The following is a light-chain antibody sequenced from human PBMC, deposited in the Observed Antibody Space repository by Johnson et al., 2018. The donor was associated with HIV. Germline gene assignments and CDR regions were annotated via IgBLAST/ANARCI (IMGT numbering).Light chain of an antibody. CDR1: SSNFGNNY. Sequence: QSVLTQPPSVSAAPGQKVTISCSTNSSNFGNNYVSWYQQLPGTAPKLLIYKNDKRPSGIPDRFSGSKSGTSATLGITGLQTGDEADYYCGTWDTSLSPGGVFGSGTKVTVL. V-gene: IGLV1-51*02. CDR2: KND. CDR3: GTWDTSLSPGGV. J-gene: IGLJ1*01.